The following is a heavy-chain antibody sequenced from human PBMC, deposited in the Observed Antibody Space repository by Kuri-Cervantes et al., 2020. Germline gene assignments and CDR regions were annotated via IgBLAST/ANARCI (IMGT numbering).Heavy chain of an antibody. CDR3: AKDRIAAAGNYFDY. CDR2: ISSSSTI. Sequence: GESLKISCAASGFTFSDYYMNWVRQAPGKGLEWVSSISSSSTIYYADSVKGRFTISRDNAKNSLYLQMNSLRAEDTAVYYCAKDRIAAAGNYFDYWGQGTLVTVSS. D-gene: IGHD6-13*01. V-gene: IGHV3-69-1*01. J-gene: IGHJ4*02. CDR1: GFTFSDYY.